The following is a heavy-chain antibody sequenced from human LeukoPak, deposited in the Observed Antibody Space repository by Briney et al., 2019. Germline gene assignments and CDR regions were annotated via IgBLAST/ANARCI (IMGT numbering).Heavy chain of an antibody. CDR1: GGSISSSSYY. J-gene: IGHJ4*02. V-gene: IGHV4-39*01. CDR3: ARHYYDFWSGYVDY. D-gene: IGHD3-3*01. Sequence: SETLSLTCTVSGGSISSSSYYWGWIRQPPGKGLEWIGSIYYSGSTYYNPSLKSRVTISVDTSKNQFSLKLSSVTAADTAVYYCARHYYDFWSGYVDYWGQGTLVTVSS. CDR2: IYYSGST.